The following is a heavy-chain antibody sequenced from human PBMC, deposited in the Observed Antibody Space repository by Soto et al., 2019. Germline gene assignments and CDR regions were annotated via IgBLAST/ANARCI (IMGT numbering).Heavy chain of an antibody. CDR1: GGSFSGYY. Sequence: SETLSLTCAVYGGSFSGYYWSWIRQPPGKGLEWIGEINHSGSTNYNPSLKSRVTISVDTSKNQFSLKLSSVTAADTAVYYCARALYCSGGSCSFDPWGQGTLVTVAS. V-gene: IGHV4-34*01. J-gene: IGHJ5*02. CDR2: INHSGST. CDR3: ARALYCSGGSCSFDP. D-gene: IGHD2-15*01.